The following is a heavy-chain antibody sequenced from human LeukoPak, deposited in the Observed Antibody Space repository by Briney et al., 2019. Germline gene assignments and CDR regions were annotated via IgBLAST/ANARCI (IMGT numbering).Heavy chain of an antibody. J-gene: IGHJ4*02. CDR3: ARGTSYYYDSTTYPFDY. V-gene: IGHV3-30-3*01. Sequence: PGGSLRLSCAASGFILKRYAMHWVRQAPGKGLEWVADISHDGSSEDYADSVEGRFTFSRDNSKNTLYLQMNSLRPEDTAVYYCARGTSYYYDSTTYPFDYWGQGTLVTVSS. CDR2: ISHDGSSE. D-gene: IGHD3-22*01. CDR1: GFILKRYA.